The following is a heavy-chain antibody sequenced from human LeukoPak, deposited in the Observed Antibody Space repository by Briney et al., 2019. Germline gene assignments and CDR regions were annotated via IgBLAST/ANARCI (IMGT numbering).Heavy chain of an antibody. Sequence: GGSLRLSCTASGFTFGDYAMSWVRQAPGKGLEWVGFIRSKAYGGTAEYAASVKGRFTMSRDECVSIAYLQSHSLKTEDTAVYYGSRELRPIGRGFDYWGQGTLVTVSS. J-gene: IGHJ4*02. CDR3: SRELRPIGRGFDY. D-gene: IGHD1-26*01. CDR1: GFTFGDYA. V-gene: IGHV3-49*04. CDR2: IRSKAYGGTA.